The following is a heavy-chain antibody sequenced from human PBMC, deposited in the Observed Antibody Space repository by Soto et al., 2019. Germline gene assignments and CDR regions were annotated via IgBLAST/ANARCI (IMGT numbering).Heavy chain of an antibody. J-gene: IGHJ6*02. V-gene: IGHV2-5*04. D-gene: IGHD4-17*01. CDR2: IYWDDDK. CDR1: GFSLITTGSG. Sequence: QITLKESGPTLVEPTQTLTLTCTFSGFSLITTGSGVAWIRQPPGKALEWLALIYWDDDKRYSPSLKSRLTIXKXTXXNRVVLTMTNMDPVDTGTYFCVPLMTAVTTFGMDVWGQGTAVTVSS. CDR3: VPLMTAVTTFGMDV.